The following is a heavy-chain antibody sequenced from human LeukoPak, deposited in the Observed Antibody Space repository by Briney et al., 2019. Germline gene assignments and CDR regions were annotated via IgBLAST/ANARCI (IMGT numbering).Heavy chain of an antibody. Sequence: SETLSLTCTVSGGSISSGGYYWSWIRQHPGKGLEWIGYIYYSGSTYYNPSLKSRVTISVDTSKNQFSLKLSSVTAADTAVYYCARQRATYYYDSSGPKPDAFDIWGQGTMVTVSS. D-gene: IGHD3-22*01. CDR1: GGSISSGGYY. J-gene: IGHJ3*02. CDR3: ARQRATYYYDSSGPKPDAFDI. CDR2: IYYSGST. V-gene: IGHV4-31*03.